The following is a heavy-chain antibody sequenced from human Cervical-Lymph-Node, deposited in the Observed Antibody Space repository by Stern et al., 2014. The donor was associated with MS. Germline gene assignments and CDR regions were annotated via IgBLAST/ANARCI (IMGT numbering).Heavy chain of an antibody. CDR2: IYNSGNT. CDR1: GASVSSHTYY. Sequence: VQLVESGPGLVKPSETLSLTCTVSGASVSSHTYYWSWIRQPPGKELEWIGYIYNSGNTDYNPPLQSRVTISVDTSKNQFSLMLSSVTAADTAVYYCARDGGRGSNAFDIWGQGTVVTVSS. CDR3: ARDGGRGSNAFDI. D-gene: IGHD3-16*01. J-gene: IGHJ3*02. V-gene: IGHV4-61*01.